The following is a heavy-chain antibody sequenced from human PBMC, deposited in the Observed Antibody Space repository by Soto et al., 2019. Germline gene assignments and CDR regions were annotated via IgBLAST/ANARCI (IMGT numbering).Heavy chain of an antibody. D-gene: IGHD2-21*02. CDR1: GDTFTSYY. Sequence: GASVKVSCKASGDTFTSYYMHWVRQAPGQGLEWMGIIKPSGDTSYAQKFQGRVTMTRNTSISTVYMELSSLRSEDTAVYYCARVPRVGSIVVVTAPGAFDIWGQGTMVTVSS. V-gene: IGHV1-46*01. J-gene: IGHJ3*02. CDR2: IKPSGDT. CDR3: ARVPRVGSIVVVTAPGAFDI.